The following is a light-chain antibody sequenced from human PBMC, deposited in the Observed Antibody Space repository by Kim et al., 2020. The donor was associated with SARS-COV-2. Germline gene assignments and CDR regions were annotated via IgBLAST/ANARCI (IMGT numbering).Light chain of an antibody. CDR2: WAS. CDR3: QAYYNLALA. J-gene: IGKJ4*01. CDR1: QSVLYSPNNKNR. V-gene: IGKV4-1*01. Sequence: DIAMTQSPDSLAVSLCERATINCKSSQSVLYSPNNKNRLAWHQQKPGQPPKVLIYWASTRESGVPDRFSGSGSRTDFTLTISNLQAEDVAVYYCQAYYNLALAIGGGTNMDIK.